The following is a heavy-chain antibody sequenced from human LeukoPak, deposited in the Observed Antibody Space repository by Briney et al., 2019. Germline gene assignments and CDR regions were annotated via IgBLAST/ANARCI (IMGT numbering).Heavy chain of an antibody. V-gene: IGHV4-34*01. D-gene: IGHD2-15*01. CDR2: INHSGST. CDR1: GGSFSGYY. Sequence: SETLSLTCAVYGGSFSGYYWSWIRQPPGKGLEWIGEINHSGSTNYNPSLKSRVTISVDTSKNKFSLKLSSVTAADTAVYYCARGLRQDRYCSGGSCYTFDPWGQGTLVTVSS. J-gene: IGHJ5*02. CDR3: ARGLRQDRYCSGGSCYTFDP.